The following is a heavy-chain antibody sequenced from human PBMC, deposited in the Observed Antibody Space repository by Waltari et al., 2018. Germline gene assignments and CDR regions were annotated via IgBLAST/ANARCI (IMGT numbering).Heavy chain of an antibody. V-gene: IGHV4-39*01. CDR1: GCPINSISHY. D-gene: IGHD3-9*01. CDR3: ARQRMAMTGPITFDY. J-gene: IGHJ4*02. Sequence: QLHLKESGPGLVKSSETLTLTCTVSGCPINSISHYWAWVRQSPGQGLEWIGTIYDSGVTFPTPSLKSRVTMSIDTSKNEFSLKLTSVTAADTAVYFCARQRMAMTGPITFDYWGQGTRVAVSS. CDR2: IYDSGVT.